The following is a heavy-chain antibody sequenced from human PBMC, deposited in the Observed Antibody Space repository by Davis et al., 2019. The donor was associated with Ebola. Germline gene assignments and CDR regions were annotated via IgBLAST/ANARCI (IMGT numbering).Heavy chain of an antibody. Sequence: PGGSLRLSCAASGFTFSSYAMSWVRQAPGKGLEWVSGISGSGGSTYYADSVKGRFTISRDNSKNTLYLQMNSLRAEDTALYYCAKGVRAVAGCFDYWGQGTLVTVSS. J-gene: IGHJ4*02. V-gene: IGHV3-23*01. D-gene: IGHD6-19*01. CDR2: ISGSGGST. CDR3: AKGVRAVAGCFDY. CDR1: GFTFSSYA.